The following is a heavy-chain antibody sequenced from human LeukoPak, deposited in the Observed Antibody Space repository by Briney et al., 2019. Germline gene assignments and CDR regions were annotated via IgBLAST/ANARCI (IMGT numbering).Heavy chain of an antibody. CDR2: ISYSGSP. CDR3: ARRSDSSGWYRDDY. J-gene: IGHJ4*02. D-gene: IGHD6-19*01. V-gene: IGHV4-59*08. CDR1: GASISNYY. Sequence: SETLSLTCTVSGASISNYYWSWLRQPPGKGLEWIGYISYSGSPNYNPSLKSRVAISADTSKNQFSLNLSSVSAADTAVYYCARRSDSSGWYRDDYWGQGTLVTVSS.